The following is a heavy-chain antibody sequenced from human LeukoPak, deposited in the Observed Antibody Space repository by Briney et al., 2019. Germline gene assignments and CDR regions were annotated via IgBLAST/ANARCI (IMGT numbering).Heavy chain of an antibody. CDR3: ARDMYYGDYEIDY. CDR2: ITSSSSTI. Sequence: GGSLRLSCAASGFTFSSYNMNWVRQAPGKGLEWVSYITSSSSTIYYADSVKGRFTISRDNAKNSLFLQVNSLRDEDTAVYYCARDMYYGDYEIDYWGQGTLVTVSS. CDR1: GFTFSSYN. J-gene: IGHJ4*02. D-gene: IGHD4-17*01. V-gene: IGHV3-48*02.